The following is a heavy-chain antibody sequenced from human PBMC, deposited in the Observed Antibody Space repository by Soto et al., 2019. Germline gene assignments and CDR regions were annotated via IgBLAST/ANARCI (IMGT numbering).Heavy chain of an antibody. Sequence: GGSLRLSCAASGFTFSSYWMSWVRQAPGKGLEWVANIKQDGSEKYYVDSVKGRFTISRDNAKNSLYLQMNSLRAEDTAVYYCAREYYDILTGYYDYWGQGTLVTVSS. CDR3: AREYYDILTGYYDY. D-gene: IGHD3-9*01. J-gene: IGHJ4*02. CDR1: GFTFSSYW. V-gene: IGHV3-7*01. CDR2: IKQDGSEK.